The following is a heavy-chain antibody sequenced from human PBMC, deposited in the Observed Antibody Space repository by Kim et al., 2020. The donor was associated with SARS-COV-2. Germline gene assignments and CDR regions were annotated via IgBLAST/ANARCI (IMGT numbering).Heavy chain of an antibody. CDR3: ASKAYDYGWGSYRQPLDTYYCSKGV. J-gene: IGHJ6*02. V-gene: IGHV1-69*13. Sequence: SVKVSCKASGGTFSSYAISWVRQAPGQGLEWMGGIIPIFGTANSAQKFQGRVTITADESTSTAYMQLSSLRSEDTAVYYCASKAYDYGWGSYRQPLDTYYCSKGVWGRGTTVAVSS. D-gene: IGHD3-16*02. CDR1: GGTFSSYA. CDR2: IIPIFGTA.